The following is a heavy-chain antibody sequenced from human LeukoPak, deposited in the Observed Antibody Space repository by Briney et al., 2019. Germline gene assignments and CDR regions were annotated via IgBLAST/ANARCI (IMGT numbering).Heavy chain of an antibody. V-gene: IGHV4-34*01. CDR1: GGSFSGYY. CDR2: INHSGST. Sequence: SETLSLTCAVYGGSFSGYYWSWIRQPPGKGLEWIGEINHSGSTNYNPSLKSRVTISVDTSKNQFSLKLSSVTAADTAVYYCARASSFVAGTRHWFDPWGQGTLVTVSS. CDR3: ARASSFVAGTRHWFDP. D-gene: IGHD6-19*01. J-gene: IGHJ5*02.